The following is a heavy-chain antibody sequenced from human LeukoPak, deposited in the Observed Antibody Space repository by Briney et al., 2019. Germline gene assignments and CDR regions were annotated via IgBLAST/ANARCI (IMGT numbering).Heavy chain of an antibody. CDR3: AKSGSGSINWFDP. CDR2: IRYDEVNK. Sequence: QPGGSLRLCCAASGFTFSNYGMHWVRQAPGKGLEWVAFIRYDEVNKYYPDSVKGRFTISRDNSKNTTYLQMNSLRVDGTAVYYCAKSGSGSINWFDPWGQGTLVTVSS. V-gene: IGHV3-30*02. J-gene: IGHJ5*02. CDR1: GFTFSNYG. D-gene: IGHD1-26*01.